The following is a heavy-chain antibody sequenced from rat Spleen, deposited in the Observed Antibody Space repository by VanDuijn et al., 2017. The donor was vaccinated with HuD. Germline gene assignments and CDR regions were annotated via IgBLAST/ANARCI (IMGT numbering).Heavy chain of an antibody. CDR1: GFTFSDYA. J-gene: IGHJ2*01. D-gene: IGHD5-1*01. CDR2: IVFDSSGI. Sequence: EVQLVESGGGLVQPGNSLKLSCAASGFTFSDYAMAWVRQSPEKGLEWVATIVFDSSGIYYRNSVKGRFTISRDNAKSTLYLQMDSLRSEDTATYYCATSTGHYFDYWGQGVMVTVSS. V-gene: IGHV5S10*01. CDR3: ATSTGHYFDY.